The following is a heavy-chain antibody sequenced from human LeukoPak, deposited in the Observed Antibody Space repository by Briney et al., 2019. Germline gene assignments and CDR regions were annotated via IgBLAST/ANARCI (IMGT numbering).Heavy chain of an antibody. CDR1: GYTFTSYG. Sequence: ASVTVSCKASGYTFTSYGISWVRQAPPKELEWMGWISAYNGNTNYAQKLQGRVTMTTDTSTSTAYMELRSLRSDDTAVYYCARDANTDTDYWGQGTLVTVSP. J-gene: IGHJ4*02. CDR2: ISAYNGNT. V-gene: IGHV1-18*01. CDR3: ARDANTDTDY.